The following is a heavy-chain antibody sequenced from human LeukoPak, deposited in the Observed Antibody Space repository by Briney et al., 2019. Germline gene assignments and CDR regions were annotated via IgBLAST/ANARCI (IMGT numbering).Heavy chain of an antibody. D-gene: IGHD6-13*01. CDR1: GFTVSGNY. V-gene: IGHV3-7*04. CDR3: ARGGYRYMDV. J-gene: IGHJ6*03. CDR2: IQREGSEE. Sequence: PGGSLRLSCAASGFTVSGNYMSWVRQAPGRGLEWVASIQREGSEEHYVDSVKGRFTVSRDNAKNSLYLQMNSLRAEDTAVYYCARGGYRYMDVWGKGTTVTVSS.